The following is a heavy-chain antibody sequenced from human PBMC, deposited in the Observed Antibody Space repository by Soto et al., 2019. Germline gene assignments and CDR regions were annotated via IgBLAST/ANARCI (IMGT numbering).Heavy chain of an antibody. CDR3: AKDVSGSYGYFDY. D-gene: IGHD1-26*01. Sequence: VQLVESGGGLVQPGRSLRLSCAASGFTFDDYAMHWVRQAPGKGLEWVSGISWNSGSIGYADSVKGRFTISRDNAKNSLYLQMNSLRAEDTALYYCAKDVSGSYGYFDYWGQGTLVTVSS. V-gene: IGHV3-9*01. J-gene: IGHJ4*02. CDR1: GFTFDDYA. CDR2: ISWNSGSI.